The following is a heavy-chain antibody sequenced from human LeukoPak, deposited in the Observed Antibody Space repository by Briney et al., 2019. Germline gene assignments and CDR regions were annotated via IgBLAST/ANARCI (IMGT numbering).Heavy chain of an antibody. J-gene: IGHJ4*02. V-gene: IGHV4-34*01. CDR3: ARGKRITMVRGVIPDY. CDR1: GGSVSGYY. CDR2: INHSGST. D-gene: IGHD3-10*01. Sequence: PSETLSLTCAVYGGSVSGYYWSWIRQPPGKGLEWIGEINHSGSTNYNPSLKSRVTISVDTSKNQFSLKLSSVTAADTAVYYCARGKRITMVRGVIPDYWGQGTLVTVSS.